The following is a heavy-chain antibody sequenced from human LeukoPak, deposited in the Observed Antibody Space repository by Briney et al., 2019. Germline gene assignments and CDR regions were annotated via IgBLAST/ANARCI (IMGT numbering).Heavy chain of an antibody. CDR2: IYSGDTT. CDR1: GFTFSSYA. J-gene: IGHJ5*02. D-gene: IGHD4-17*01. V-gene: IGHV3-66*01. Sequence: PGGSLRLSCAASGFTFSSYAMSWVRQAPGRGLEWVSVIYSGDTTFYADSVKDRFTISRDNSKNTVYLQMNNLRGEDTAMYYCVREFYGPWGQGTLVTVSS. CDR3: VREFYGP.